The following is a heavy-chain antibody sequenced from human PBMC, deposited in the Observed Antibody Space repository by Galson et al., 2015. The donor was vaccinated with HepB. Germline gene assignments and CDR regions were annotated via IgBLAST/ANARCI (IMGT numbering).Heavy chain of an antibody. D-gene: IGHD4-11*01. CDR1: GFTFSNAW. V-gene: IGHV3-15*07. CDR3: TTDIDLTTGVLDY. Sequence: SLRLSCAASGFTFSNAWMNWVRQAPGKGLEWVGRIKSKTDGGTTDYAAPVKGRFTISRDDSKNTLYLQMNSLKTEDTAVYYCTTDIDLTTGVLDYWGQGTLVTVSS. CDR2: IKSKTDGGTT. J-gene: IGHJ4*02.